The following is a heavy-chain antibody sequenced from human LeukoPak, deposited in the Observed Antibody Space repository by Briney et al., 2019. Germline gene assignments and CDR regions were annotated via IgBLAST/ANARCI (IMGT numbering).Heavy chain of an antibody. J-gene: IGHJ4*02. CDR3: ATEVRGDLTGSFDY. CDR1: GYTLTELS. Sequence: GASVKVSXKVSGYTLTELSMHWVRQAPGKGLEWMGGFDPEDGETIYAQKFQGRVTMTEDTSTDTAYMELSGLRSEDTAVYYCATEVRGDLTGSFDYWGQGTLVTVSS. CDR2: FDPEDGET. D-gene: IGHD3-9*01. V-gene: IGHV1-24*01.